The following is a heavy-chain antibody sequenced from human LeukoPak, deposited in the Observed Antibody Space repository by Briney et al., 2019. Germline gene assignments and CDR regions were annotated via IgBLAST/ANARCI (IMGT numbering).Heavy chain of an antibody. D-gene: IGHD3-3*01. V-gene: IGHV4-39*01. CDR2: ISYTGSA. Sequence: PSETLSLTCTVSGGSISSNDHYLGWVRQPPRSDLEWIGSISYTGSAYYNPSLKSRVTISVDTSKNQFSLNLISVTAADTAVYYCARLPSTGVGGRGWFEPSGQGTLVTVSS. CDR3: ARLPSTGVGGRGWFEP. J-gene: IGHJ5*02. CDR1: GGSISSNDHY.